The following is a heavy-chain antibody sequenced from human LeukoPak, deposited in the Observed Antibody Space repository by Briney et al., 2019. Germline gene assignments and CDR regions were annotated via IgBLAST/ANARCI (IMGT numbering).Heavy chain of an antibody. J-gene: IGHJ4*02. CDR2: INHSGST. CDR1: GASISSYY. Sequence: SETLSLTCTVSGASISSYYWSWIRQPPGKGLEWIGEINHSGSTNYNPSLKSRVTISVDTSKNQFSLKLSSVTAADTAVYYCARKARGYSYGSSLDYWGQGTLVTVSS. CDR3: ARKARGYSYGSSLDY. V-gene: IGHV4-34*01. D-gene: IGHD5-18*01.